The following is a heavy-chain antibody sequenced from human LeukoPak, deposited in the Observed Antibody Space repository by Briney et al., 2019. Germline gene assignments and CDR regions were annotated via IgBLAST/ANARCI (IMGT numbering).Heavy chain of an antibody. D-gene: IGHD1-7*01. V-gene: IGHV1-2*02. CDR2: MNPNNGGT. CDR1: GYTFTAYY. J-gene: IGHJ5*02. Sequence: ASVKVSCKASGYTFTAYYMHWVRQPPGQGLEWMGLMNPNNGGTNYARKLQGRVTMTRDTSISIVYMELGRLSYDDTAMYYCARGTGSSWFDPWGQRTLVTVPS. CDR3: ARGTGSSWFDP.